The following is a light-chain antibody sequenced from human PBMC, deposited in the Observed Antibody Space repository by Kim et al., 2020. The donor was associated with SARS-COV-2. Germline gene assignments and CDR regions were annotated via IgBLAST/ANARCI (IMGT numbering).Light chain of an antibody. CDR1: QSLSDY. J-gene: IGKJ4*01. CDR3: QQRTNWPT. V-gene: IGKV3-11*01. Sequence: SVSPGDRATLSCRASQSLSDYVAWYQHKPGQAPRLLIYDASNRATGIPARFSGSGSGTDFTLTISSLEPEDFAVYYCQQRTNWPTFGGGTKVDIK. CDR2: DAS.